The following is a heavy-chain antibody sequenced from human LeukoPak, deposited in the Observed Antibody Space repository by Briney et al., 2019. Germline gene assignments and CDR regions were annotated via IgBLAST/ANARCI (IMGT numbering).Heavy chain of an antibody. Sequence: PGGPLRLSCVGSGFIFSDYYMTWIRQAPEKGLEWVSYISTDGTYTDYIESVKGRFTISRDNAKNSLYLQMNSLRAEDTAVYYCARPGIAMAGFHYYYYYAMDVWGQGTTVTVSS. CDR1: GFIFSDYY. D-gene: IGHD6-19*01. CDR3: ARPGIAMAGFHYYYYYAMDV. CDR2: ISTDGTYT. V-gene: IGHV3-11*03. J-gene: IGHJ6*02.